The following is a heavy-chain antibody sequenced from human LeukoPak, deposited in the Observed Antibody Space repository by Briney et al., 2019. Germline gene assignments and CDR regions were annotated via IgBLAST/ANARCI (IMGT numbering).Heavy chain of an antibody. V-gene: IGHV4-39*07. J-gene: IGHJ5*02. CDR2: INHSGST. CDR1: GGSISSGSYY. CDR3: ARCQNYYGSGSYFGWFDP. Sequence: SETLSLTCTVSGGSISSGSYYWSWIRQPPGKGLVWIGEINHSGSTNYNPSLKSRVTISVDTPKNQFSLKLSSVTAADTAVYYCARCQNYYGSGSYFGWFDPWGQGTLVTVSS. D-gene: IGHD3-10*01.